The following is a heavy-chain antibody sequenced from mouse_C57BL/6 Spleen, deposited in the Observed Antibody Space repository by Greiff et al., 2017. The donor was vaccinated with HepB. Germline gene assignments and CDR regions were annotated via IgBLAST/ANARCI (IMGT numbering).Heavy chain of an antibody. CDR3: ARENGSFYAMDY. CDR1: GFTFSDYY. V-gene: IGHV5-16*01. Sequence: DVKVEESEGGLVQPGSSMKLSCTASGFTFSDYYMAWVRQVPEKGLEWVANINYDGSSTYYLDSLKSRFIISRDNAKNILYLQMSSLKSEDTATYYCARENGSFYAMDYWGQGTSVTVSS. CDR2: INYDGSST. J-gene: IGHJ4*01. D-gene: IGHD1-1*01.